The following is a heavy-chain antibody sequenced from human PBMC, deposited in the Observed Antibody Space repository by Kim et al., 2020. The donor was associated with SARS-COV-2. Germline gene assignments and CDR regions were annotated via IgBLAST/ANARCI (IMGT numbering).Heavy chain of an antibody. D-gene: IGHD5-18*01. CDR3: AKDQAMVKINKPYYFDY. Sequence: VKGRFTISRDNSKNTLYLQMNSLRAEDTAVYYCAKDQAMVKINKPYYFDYWGQGTLVTVSS. J-gene: IGHJ4*02. V-gene: IGHV3-23*01.